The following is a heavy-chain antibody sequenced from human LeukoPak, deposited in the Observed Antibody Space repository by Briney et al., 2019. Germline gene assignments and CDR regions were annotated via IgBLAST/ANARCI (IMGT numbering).Heavy chain of an antibody. D-gene: IGHD3-9*01. CDR2: MNPNSGNT. Sequence: GASVKVSCKASGYTFTSYGISWVRQAPGQGLEWMGWMNPNSGNTGYAQKFQGRVTMTRNTSISTAYMELSSLRSEDTAVYYCARGPPHVYDILTGYPNPHYYYYYMDVWGKGTTVTVSS. CDR3: ARGPPHVYDILTGYPNPHYYYYYMDV. V-gene: IGHV1-8*02. J-gene: IGHJ6*03. CDR1: GYTFTSYG.